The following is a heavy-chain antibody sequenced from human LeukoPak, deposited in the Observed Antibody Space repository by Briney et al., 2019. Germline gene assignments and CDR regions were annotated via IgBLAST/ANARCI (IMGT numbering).Heavy chain of an antibody. Sequence: GGSLRLSCAASGFTVSNNYMSWVRQAPGKGLEWVSVIYSAGSTFYADSVKGRFTISRDNSNNTVYLQMNSLRAEDTAVYYCARAAEISALDHWGRGTLVTVSS. CDR1: GFTVSNNY. D-gene: IGHD6-13*01. V-gene: IGHV3-66*01. CDR3: ARAAEISALDH. CDR2: IYSAGST. J-gene: IGHJ4*02.